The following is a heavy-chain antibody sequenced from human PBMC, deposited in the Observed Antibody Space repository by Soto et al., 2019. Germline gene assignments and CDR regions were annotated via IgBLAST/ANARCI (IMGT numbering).Heavy chain of an antibody. V-gene: IGHV4-59*01. J-gene: IGHJ6*03. CDR2: ICYSGST. CDR3: ARVDNFWSGYYYYYYMDV. D-gene: IGHD3-3*01. CDR1: GGSISSYY. Sequence: PSETLSLTCTVSGGSISSYYWSWIRQPPGKGLEWIGYICYSGSTNYNPSLKSRVTISVDTSKNQFSLKLSSVTAADTAVYYCARVDNFWSGYYYYYYMDVWGKGTTVTVSS.